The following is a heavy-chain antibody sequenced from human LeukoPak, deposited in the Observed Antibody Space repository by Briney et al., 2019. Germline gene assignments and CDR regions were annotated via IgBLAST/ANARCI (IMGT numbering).Heavy chain of an antibody. CDR1: GFTFSSYA. Sequence: PGRSLRLSCAASGFTFSSYAMHWVRQAPGKGLEWVANIKQDGSEKYYVDSVKGRFTISRDNAKNSLYLQMNSLRAEDTAVYYCARDWVGDSLANWGQGTLVTVSS. V-gene: IGHV3-7*01. D-gene: IGHD2-21*01. CDR2: IKQDGSEK. CDR3: ARDWVGDSLAN. J-gene: IGHJ4*02.